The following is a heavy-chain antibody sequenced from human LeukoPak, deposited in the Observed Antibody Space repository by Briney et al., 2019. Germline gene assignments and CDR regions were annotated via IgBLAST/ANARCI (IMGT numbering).Heavy chain of an antibody. CDR2: ISYDGSNK. V-gene: IGHV3-30*04. CDR3: ARKYGFDY. Sequence: GRSLRLSCAASGFTFSSYAMHWVRQAPGKGLEWVAVISYDGSNKYYADSVKGRFTISRDNSKNTLYLQMNSLRAEDTAVYYCARKYGFDYWGQGTLVTVSS. D-gene: IGHD2-2*01. CDR1: GFTFSSYA. J-gene: IGHJ4*02.